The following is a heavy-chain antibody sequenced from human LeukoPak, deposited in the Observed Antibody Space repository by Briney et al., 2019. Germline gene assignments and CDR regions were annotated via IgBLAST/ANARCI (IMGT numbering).Heavy chain of an antibody. J-gene: IGHJ4*02. CDR1: GFSFDDYA. CDR3: AKDIGCSGGTCYFPNYFDY. CDR2: ISWNNNNM. Sequence: GRSLTLSCTSSGFSFDDYAMHWLRQAPGKGLEWVSGISWNNNNMDYADSVKGRFTISRDNAKNSLYLQMNSLRTEDTAFYFCAKDIGCSGGTCYFPNYFDYWGQGTLVTVSS. V-gene: IGHV3-9*01. D-gene: IGHD2-15*01.